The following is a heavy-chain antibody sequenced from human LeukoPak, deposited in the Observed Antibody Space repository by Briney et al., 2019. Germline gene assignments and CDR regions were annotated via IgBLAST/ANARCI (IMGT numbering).Heavy chain of an antibody. D-gene: IGHD2-15*01. Sequence: ASVKVSCKASGFTFTNYNMHWVRQAPGQGLEWMGIINPSGGSTNYAQKLQGRVTMTTDTSTSTAYMELRSLRSDDTAVYYCARDQAGVPGYCSGGSCYLGYWGQGTLVTVSS. CDR3: ARDQAGVPGYCSGGSCYLGY. J-gene: IGHJ4*02. V-gene: IGHV1-46*01. CDR2: INPSGGST. CDR1: GFTFTNYN.